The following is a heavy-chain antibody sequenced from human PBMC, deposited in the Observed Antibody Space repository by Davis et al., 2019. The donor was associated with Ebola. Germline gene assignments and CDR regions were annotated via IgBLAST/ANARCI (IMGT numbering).Heavy chain of an antibody. J-gene: IGHJ6*02. CDR2: ISGNGGT. CDR1: GFTFSRFV. Sequence: GESLKISCTASGFTFSRFVMTWVRQAPGKGLEWVSTISGNGGTDYTDSVKGRFTISRDNSKNSLYLQMNSLRTEDTALYYCAKGVVVLSEFYDMDVWGQGTTVTVSS. D-gene: IGHD2-15*01. CDR3: AKGVVVLSEFYDMDV. V-gene: IGHV3-43*02.